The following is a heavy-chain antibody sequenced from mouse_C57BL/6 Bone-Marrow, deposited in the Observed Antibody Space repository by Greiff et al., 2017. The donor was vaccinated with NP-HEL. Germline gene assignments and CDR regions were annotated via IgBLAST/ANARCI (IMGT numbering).Heavy chain of an antibody. CDR3: ARRRLGSFDY. Sequence: QVQLQQSGAALARPGASVKLSCKASGYTFTSYGISWVQQRPGQGLAWIGEISPRSGNTYYNEKFKGKATLTADKSSSTAYMELRSLTSEDSAVYFCARRRLGSFDYWGQGTTLTVAS. D-gene: IGHD4-1*01. V-gene: IGHV1-81*01. CDR1: GYTFTSYG. CDR2: ISPRSGNT. J-gene: IGHJ2*01.